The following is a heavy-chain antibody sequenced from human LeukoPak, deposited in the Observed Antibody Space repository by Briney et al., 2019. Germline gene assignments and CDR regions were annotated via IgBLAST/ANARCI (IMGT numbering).Heavy chain of an antibody. J-gene: IGHJ6*03. Sequence: SETLSLTCAVSGGSMSGDWWSWVRQTPGKGLEWVAHIFSNGMTFYNPSLMSRVSISVDTSNSQFSLTLSSVTAADTAVYFCAKYITLPKGRYYMDVWGRGTTVAVSS. CDR2: IFSNGMT. D-gene: IGHD3-16*01. CDR1: GGSMSGDW. V-gene: IGHV4-59*01. CDR3: AKYITLPKGRYYMDV.